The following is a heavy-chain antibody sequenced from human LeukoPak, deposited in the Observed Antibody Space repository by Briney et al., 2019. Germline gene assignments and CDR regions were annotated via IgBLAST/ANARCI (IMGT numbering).Heavy chain of an antibody. V-gene: IGHV4-34*01. J-gene: IGHJ5*02. CDR3: ARHNYGSSWYVRPNWFDP. Sequence: SETLSLTCAVYNGSFSGYYWTWIRQSPGKGLEWIGEINHSGSSNLNPSLKSRLSISVDPSKSQFSLKLSSVTAADTAVYYCARHNYGSSWYVRPNWFDPWGQGTLVTVSS. CDR2: INHSGSS. D-gene: IGHD6-13*01. CDR1: NGSFSGYY.